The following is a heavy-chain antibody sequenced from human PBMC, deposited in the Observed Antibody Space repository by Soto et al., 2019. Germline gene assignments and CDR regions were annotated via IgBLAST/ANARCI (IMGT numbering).Heavy chain of an antibody. CDR3: ARKYHGHYFYYFGMDV. D-gene: IGHD2-2*01. CDR2: VSDYGSNA. V-gene: IGHV3-30-3*01. CDR1: GFSFSTST. J-gene: IGHJ6*02. Sequence: HPGGSLRLSCAASGFSFSTSTMHWVRLTAGKGLEWVALVSDYGSNADYADSVQGRFTISRDNSKNTLFLQMDSLRPEDTAVYYCARKYHGHYFYYFGMDVWGQGTTVTVSS.